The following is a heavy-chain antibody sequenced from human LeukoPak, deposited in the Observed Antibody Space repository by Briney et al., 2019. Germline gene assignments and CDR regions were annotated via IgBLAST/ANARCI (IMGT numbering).Heavy chain of an antibody. D-gene: IGHD6-6*01. Sequence: GGSLRLSCSASGFTFSSYLMHWVRQAPGKGLEYVSVISNNGGSTYYADSVKGRFTISRDSSKNTLYLQMSSLRAEDTAVYYCVKGRLAYSSSYYFDYWGQGTLVTVSS. CDR1: GFTFSSYL. J-gene: IGHJ4*02. CDR2: ISNNGGST. V-gene: IGHV3-64D*06. CDR3: VKGRLAYSSSYYFDY.